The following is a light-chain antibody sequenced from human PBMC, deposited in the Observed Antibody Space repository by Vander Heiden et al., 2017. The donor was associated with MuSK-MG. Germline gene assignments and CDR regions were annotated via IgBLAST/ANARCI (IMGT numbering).Light chain of an antibody. V-gene: IGKV1-39*01. CDR3: QQTDSTPMYT. J-gene: IGKJ2*01. CDR1: QSISSY. Sequence: DIQMTQSPSSLSASVGDRVTITCRASQSISSYLNWYQQKPGKAPKLLIYAASSLQSGVPSRFSGSGYGTDFTLTSSSRQPEDFATYYCQQTDSTPMYTFGQGTKLEIK. CDR2: AAS.